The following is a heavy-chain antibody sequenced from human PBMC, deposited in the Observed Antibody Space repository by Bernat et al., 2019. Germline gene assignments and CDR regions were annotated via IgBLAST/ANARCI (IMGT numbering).Heavy chain of an antibody. Sequence: EVQLVESGGGLVQPGGSLRLSCAASGFTFSSYEMNWVRQAPGTGLEWVSYISSSGSTIYYADSGKSRFAVSRDNAKNSLSLQMNSLRAEGTAVYYCARNIAAAGRAGFDYWGQGTQVTDSS. D-gene: IGHD6-13*01. CDR1: GFTFSSYE. V-gene: IGHV3-48*03. CDR3: ARNIAAAGRAGFDY. CDR2: ISSSGSTI. J-gene: IGHJ4*02.